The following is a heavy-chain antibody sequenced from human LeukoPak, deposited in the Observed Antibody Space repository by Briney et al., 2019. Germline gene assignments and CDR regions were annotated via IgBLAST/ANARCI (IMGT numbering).Heavy chain of an antibody. CDR2: IYYSRST. D-gene: IGHD4-17*01. Sequence: PSESLSLTCTVSARSISSSSYYWGWLRQPPGKGLEWSGSIYYSRSTYYNPSLKGRITISIDTSKDQFALKLGSVTAADTAVYYCATLADYGDYYFDYWGQGTLVTVSS. J-gene: IGHJ4*02. CDR3: ATLADYGDYYFDY. V-gene: IGHV4-39*01. CDR1: ARSISSSSYY.